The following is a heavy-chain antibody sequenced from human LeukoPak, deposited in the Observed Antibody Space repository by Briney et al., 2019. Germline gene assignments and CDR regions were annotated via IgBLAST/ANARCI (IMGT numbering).Heavy chain of an antibody. CDR1: GFTVITND. D-gene: IGHD1-14*01. V-gene: IGHV3-53*01. CDR3: ARGVEPLAANTLAY. Sequence: GRSLRLSCAASGFTVITNDMTWVRQAPGKGLEWVSVLYSDGNTKYADSVQGRFTISRDNSKNTLYLEMNSLSPDDMAVYYCARGVEPLAANTLAYWGQGTLVTVSS. CDR2: LYSDGNT. J-gene: IGHJ4*02.